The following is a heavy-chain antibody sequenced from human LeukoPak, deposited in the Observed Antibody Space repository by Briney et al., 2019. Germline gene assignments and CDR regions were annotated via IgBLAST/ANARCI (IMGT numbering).Heavy chain of an antibody. D-gene: IGHD2-21*02. J-gene: IGHJ3*02. CDR3: ARLHIVVVTATTDAFDI. Sequence: ASVKVSCKASGYTFTGYYMHWVRQAPGQGLEWMGWINPNSGGTNYAQKFQGRVTMTRDTSISTAYMELSSLRSEDTAVYYCARLHIVVVTATTDAFDIWGQGTMVTVSS. CDR1: GYTFTGYY. CDR2: INPNSGGT. V-gene: IGHV1-2*02.